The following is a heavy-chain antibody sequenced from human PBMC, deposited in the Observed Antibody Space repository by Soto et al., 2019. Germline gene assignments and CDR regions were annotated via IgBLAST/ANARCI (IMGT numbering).Heavy chain of an antibody. CDR1: GGTFSSYA. CDR2: IIPIFGTA. J-gene: IGHJ5*02. CDR3: ARDQWLTPYNWFDP. D-gene: IGHD6-19*01. V-gene: IGHV1-69*13. Sequence: SVKVSCKASGGTFSSYAISWVRQAPGQGLEWMGGIIPIFGTANYAQKFQGRVTITADESTSTAYMELRSLRSDDTAVYYCARDQWLTPYNWFDPWGQGTLVTVSS.